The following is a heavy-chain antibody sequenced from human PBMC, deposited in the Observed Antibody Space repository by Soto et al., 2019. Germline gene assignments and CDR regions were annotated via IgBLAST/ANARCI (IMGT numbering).Heavy chain of an antibody. CDR3: ARVLTGIFGVVTTYYFDY. CDR1: GGSISSYY. CDR2: IYYSVST. J-gene: IGHJ4*02. D-gene: IGHD3-3*01. Sequence: NPSETLSLTCTVSGGSISSYYWSWIRQPPGKGLEWIGYIYYSVSTNYNPSLKSRVTISVDTSKNQFSLKLSSVTAADTAVYYCARVLTGIFGVVTTYYFDYWCQGTLVTVSS. V-gene: IGHV4-59*01.